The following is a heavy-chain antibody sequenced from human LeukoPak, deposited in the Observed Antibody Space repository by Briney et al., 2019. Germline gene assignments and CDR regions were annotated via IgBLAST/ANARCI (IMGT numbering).Heavy chain of an antibody. D-gene: IGHD6-19*01. Sequence: PSETLSLTCSVSGDSITSQYWNWLRQSAEKGLEWIGRVHVSGGTNHNPSLASRAIMSVDMSRSQFYLKLTSVTAADTAVYYCARDRSLTGQGTGWLIDAWRQGTLVTVSP. V-gene: IGHV4-4*07. J-gene: IGHJ1*01. CDR2: VHVSGGT. CDR3: ARDRSLTGQGTGWLIDA. CDR1: GDSITSQY.